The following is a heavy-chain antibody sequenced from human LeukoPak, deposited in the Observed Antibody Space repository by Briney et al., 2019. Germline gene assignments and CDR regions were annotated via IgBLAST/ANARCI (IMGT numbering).Heavy chain of an antibody. V-gene: IGHV3-30-3*01. CDR2: ISYDGSNK. CDR1: GFTFSSYA. CDR3: AREGDY. J-gene: IGHJ4*02. Sequence: GGSLRLSCAASGFTFSSYAMHWVRQAPGKGLEWVAVISYDGSNKYYADSVKGRFTISRDNSKNTLYLQMNSLRAEDTAVYYCAREGDYWGQGTLVTVSS.